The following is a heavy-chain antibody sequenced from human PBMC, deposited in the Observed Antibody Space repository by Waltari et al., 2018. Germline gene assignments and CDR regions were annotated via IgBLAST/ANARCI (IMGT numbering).Heavy chain of an antibody. V-gene: IGHV3-23*01. CDR1: GFTFSSYA. Sequence: EVQLLESGGGLVQPGGSLRLSCAASGFTFSSYAMSWVRQAPGKGLEWGSAISGSGCSPYYADSGKGRFTISRDNSKNTLYLQMNSLRAEDTAVYYCAKDQNGFLEWLAPSPNWFDPWGQGTLVTVSS. D-gene: IGHD3-3*01. CDR3: AKDQNGFLEWLAPSPNWFDP. J-gene: IGHJ5*02. CDR2: ISGSGCSP.